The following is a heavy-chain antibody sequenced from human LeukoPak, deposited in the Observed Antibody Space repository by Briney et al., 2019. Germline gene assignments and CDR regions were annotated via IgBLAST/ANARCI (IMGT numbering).Heavy chain of an antibody. V-gene: IGHV3-30*04. D-gene: IGHD3-22*01. J-gene: IGHJ3*02. CDR1: GFTFSSYA. Sequence: GGSLRLSCAASGFTFSSYAMHWVRQAPGKGLEWVAVISYDGSNKYYADSVKGRFTISRDNSKNTLYLQMNSLRAEDTAVYYCAKDTRRYYYDSSGRMDIWGQGTMVTVSS. CDR3: AKDTRRYYYDSSGRMDI. CDR2: ISYDGSNK.